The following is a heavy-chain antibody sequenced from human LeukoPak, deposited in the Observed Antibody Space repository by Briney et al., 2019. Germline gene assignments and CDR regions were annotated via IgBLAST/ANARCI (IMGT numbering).Heavy chain of an antibody. CDR3: AKKAGSSSWYHPFDY. V-gene: IGHV3-23*01. D-gene: IGHD6-13*01. CDR2: ISGSGGST. Sequence: GGSLRLSCAASGFTFSNYGMLWVRQAPGKGLEWVSAISGSGGSTYYADSVKGRFTISRDNSKNTLYLQMNSLRAEDTAVYYCAKKAGSSSWYHPFDYWGQGTLVTVSS. J-gene: IGHJ4*02. CDR1: GFTFSNYG.